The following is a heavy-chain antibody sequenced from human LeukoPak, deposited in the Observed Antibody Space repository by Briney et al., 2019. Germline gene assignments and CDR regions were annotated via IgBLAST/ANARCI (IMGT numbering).Heavy chain of an antibody. CDR2: INPSGGST. Sequence: ASVKVSCKASGYTFTNFYIHWVRQAPGLGLEWMGIINPSGGSTSYTQKFQGRVTMTRDTSTSTVYMELSSLRSEDTAVYYCARERQQPYYFDYWGQGTLVTVSS. CDR1: GYTFTNFY. V-gene: IGHV1-46*03. J-gene: IGHJ4*02. CDR3: ARERQQPYYFDY. D-gene: IGHD6-13*01.